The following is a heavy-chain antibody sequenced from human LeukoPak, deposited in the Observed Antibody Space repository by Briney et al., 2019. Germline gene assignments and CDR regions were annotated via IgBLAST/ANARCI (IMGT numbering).Heavy chain of an antibody. D-gene: IGHD3-16*01. V-gene: IGHV1-18*01. CDR1: GYTFRTYG. J-gene: IGHJ4*02. CDR3: AKTSLGRQYFDS. Sequence: GASVKVSCKASGYTFRTYGITWVRQAPGQGLEWMGWISPYNGNTNYLQTFQGRVTMTTDTSTTTAYMELRSLRSDDTAIYYCAKTSLGRQYFDSWGQGTLVTVSS. CDR2: ISPYNGNT.